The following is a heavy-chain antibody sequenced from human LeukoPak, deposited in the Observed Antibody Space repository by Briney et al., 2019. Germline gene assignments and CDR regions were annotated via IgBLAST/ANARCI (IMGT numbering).Heavy chain of an antibody. D-gene: IGHD1-26*01. CDR3: ARSSVGATDY. V-gene: IGHV4-61*02. CDR1: GGSISSGSYY. CDR2: IYTSGST. Sequence: PSETLSLTCTVSGGSISSGSYYWSWIRQPAGEELEWIGRIYTSGSTNYNPSLKSRVTISVDTSKNQFSLKLSSVTAADTAVYYCARSSVGATDYWGQGTLVTVSS. J-gene: IGHJ4*02.